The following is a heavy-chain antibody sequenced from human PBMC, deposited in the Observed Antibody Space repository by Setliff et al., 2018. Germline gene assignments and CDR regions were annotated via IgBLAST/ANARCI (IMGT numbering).Heavy chain of an antibody. Sequence: GASVKVSCKASGYTFTSYAIHWXXXXXXXXXXWXXXXXXXXXXXXYSXKFQGXXTIXRDTSASTXYMELSSLRSEDTAVYYCARKRDYNFWRGYYRDFYFDYXGQGTLVTVSS. V-gene: IGHV1-3*01. J-gene: IGHJ4*02. CDR1: GYTFTSYA. D-gene: IGHD3-3*01. CDR3: ARKRDYNFWRGYYRDFYFDY. CDR2: XXXXXXXX.